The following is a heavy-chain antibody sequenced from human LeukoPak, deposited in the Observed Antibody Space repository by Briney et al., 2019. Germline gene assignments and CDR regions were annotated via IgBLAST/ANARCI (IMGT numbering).Heavy chain of an antibody. V-gene: IGHV5-51*01. Sequence: GESLKISCKGSGYTFTSYWIAWVRQMPGKGLEWMGIVYPGDSDATYSPSFQGQVTISADKSISTAYLQWSSLKASDTAMYYCARRLVGATRWAFDIWAKGQWSPSLQ. CDR1: GYTFTSYW. CDR2: VYPGDSDA. CDR3: ARRLVGATRWAFDI. J-gene: IGHJ3*02. D-gene: IGHD1-26*01.